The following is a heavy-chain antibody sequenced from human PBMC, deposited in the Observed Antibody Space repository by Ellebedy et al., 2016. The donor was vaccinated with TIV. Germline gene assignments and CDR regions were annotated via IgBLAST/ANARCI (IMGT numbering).Heavy chain of an antibody. Sequence: AASVKVSCKTSGYTFTSYGISWVRQAPGQGLEWMGWSSAYNGNTNYAQMLQGRVTMTTNTFTSTAYMELRSLRSDDTAVYYCARYCNSTTCSNWFDPWGQGTLVTVSS. CDR2: SSAYNGNT. CDR1: GYTFTSYG. D-gene: IGHD2-2*01. CDR3: ARYCNSTTCSNWFDP. V-gene: IGHV1-18*04. J-gene: IGHJ5*02.